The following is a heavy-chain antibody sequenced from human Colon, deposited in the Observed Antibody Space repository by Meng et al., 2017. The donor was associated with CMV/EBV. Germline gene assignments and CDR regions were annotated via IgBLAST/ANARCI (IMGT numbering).Heavy chain of an antibody. CDR2: IHWDDDK. V-gene: IGHV2-5*02. CDR1: WFSLPPTVAA. Sequence: ITVKDSAPALVNPDPTLTLTCTFPWFSLPPTVAAVACVRQPPGKAPELLALIHWDDDKRYSPPLKNRLNITKDTTKNQVVLTMTDLDPADTGTFYCARHSLTILTDWGQGALVTVSS. D-gene: IGHD2-8*02. CDR3: ARHSLTILTD. J-gene: IGHJ4*02.